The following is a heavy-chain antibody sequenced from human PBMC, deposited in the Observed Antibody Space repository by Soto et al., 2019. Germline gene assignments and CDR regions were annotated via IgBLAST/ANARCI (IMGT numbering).Heavy chain of an antibody. Sequence: QVQLVQSGGEVKKPGASVKVSCKTSGYSFTTYGISWVRQAPGQGLEWMGWISAYNGNTNYAQKIQGRVTMTTDTSTSTDNMELRSLRSDDTAVYYCAREGPAPYYYYGMDVWGQGSTVTVSS. CDR3: AREGPAPYYYYGMDV. J-gene: IGHJ6*02. CDR1: GYSFTTYG. V-gene: IGHV1-18*01. CDR2: ISAYNGNT.